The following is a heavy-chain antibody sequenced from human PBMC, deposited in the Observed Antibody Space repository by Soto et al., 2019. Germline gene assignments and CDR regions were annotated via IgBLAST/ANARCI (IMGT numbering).Heavy chain of an antibody. V-gene: IGHV1-69*06. CDR3: AREGRGKKAGYNGLVSLGY. J-gene: IGHJ4*02. Sequence: QVQLVQSGAEVKTPGSSLKVSCKVSGSRFSNYVISWVRQAPGHGLEWLGRIIPIFNSTKYAQSFQGRVTITAEKSTSTAPLELSSLRSDDTAVYYCAREGRGKKAGYNGLVSLGYWGQETLVTVSS. CDR1: GSRFSNYV. CDR2: IIPIFNST. D-gene: IGHD2-2*02.